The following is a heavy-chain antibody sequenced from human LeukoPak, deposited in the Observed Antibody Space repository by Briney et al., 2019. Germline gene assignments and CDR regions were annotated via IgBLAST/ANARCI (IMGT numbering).Heavy chain of an antibody. D-gene: IGHD2-15*01. J-gene: IGHJ3*01. CDR3: ANADRFCSGSCHVPDAFDF. V-gene: IGHV4-30-2*01. Sequence: SETLSLTCTVSGASISSGDYYWTWIRQPPGKGLEWIGYIYDSGRTDFNPSLKSRVTISVDRSKNQFSLKLTSVTVADTAVYYCANADRFCSGSCHVPDAFDFWGQGTMVTVSS. CDR2: IYDSGRT. CDR1: GASISSGDYY.